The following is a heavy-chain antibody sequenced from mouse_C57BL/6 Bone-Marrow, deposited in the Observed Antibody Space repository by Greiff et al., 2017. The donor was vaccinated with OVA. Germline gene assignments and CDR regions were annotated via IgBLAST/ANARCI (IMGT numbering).Heavy chain of an antibody. CDR1: GYTFTDYE. CDR2: LDPETGGT. D-gene: IGHD2-3*01. J-gene: IGHJ4*01. Sequence: VKLMESGAELVRPGASVTLSCKASGYTFTDYEMHWVKQTPVHGLEWIGALDPETGGTAYNQKFKGKAILTADKSSSTAYMELRSLTSEDSAVYYCTRSGDGYYRYAMDYWGQGTSVTVSS. CDR3: TRSGDGYYRYAMDY. V-gene: IGHV1-15*01.